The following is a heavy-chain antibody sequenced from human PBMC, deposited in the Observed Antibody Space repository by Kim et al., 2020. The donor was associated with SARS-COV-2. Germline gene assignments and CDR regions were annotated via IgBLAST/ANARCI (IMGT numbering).Heavy chain of an antibody. J-gene: IGHJ2*01. V-gene: IGHV1-69*13. CDR3: ARGRERWGMATIYTSKDWYFDL. CDR1: GGTFSSYA. CDR2: IIPIFGTA. Sequence: SVKVSCKASGGTFSSYAISWVRQAPGQGLEWMGGIIPIFGTANYAQKFQGRVTITADESTSTAYMELSSLRSEDTAVYYCARGRERWGMATIYTSKDWYFDLWGRGTLVTVSS. D-gene: IGHD3-16*01.